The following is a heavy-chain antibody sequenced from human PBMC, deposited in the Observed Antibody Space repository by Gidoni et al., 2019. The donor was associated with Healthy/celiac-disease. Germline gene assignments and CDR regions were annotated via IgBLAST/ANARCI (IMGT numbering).Heavy chain of an antibody. Sequence: EVQLVESGGGLVQPGGSLRLSCAASGFTFSSYWMHWVRQAPGKGLVLVSRINSDGSSTSYADSVKGRFTISRDNAKNTLYLQMNSLRAEDTAVYYCARGGYYPYYFDYWGQGTLVTVSS. D-gene: IGHD3-22*01. V-gene: IGHV3-74*01. CDR3: ARGGYYPYYFDY. CDR1: GFTFSSYW. J-gene: IGHJ4*02. CDR2: INSDGSST.